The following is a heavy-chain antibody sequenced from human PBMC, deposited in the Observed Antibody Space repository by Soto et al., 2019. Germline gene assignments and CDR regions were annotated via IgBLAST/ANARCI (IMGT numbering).Heavy chain of an antibody. CDR2: TYYRSKWYS. Sequence: SQTLSLTCATSGDSVSSTSAAWSWIRQSPSRGLEWLGRTYYRSKWYSDYAVSVKSRITINPDTSKNQFSLQLNSVTPEDTAFYYCARDPPGDEGAFFDYWGQGALVTVSS. J-gene: IGHJ4*02. CDR3: ARDPPGDEGAFFDY. CDR1: GDSVSSTSAA. D-gene: IGHD7-27*01. V-gene: IGHV6-1*01.